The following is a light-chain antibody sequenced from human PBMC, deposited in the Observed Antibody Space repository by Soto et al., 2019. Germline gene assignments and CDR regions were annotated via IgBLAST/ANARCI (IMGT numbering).Light chain of an antibody. CDR2: DAS. J-gene: IGKJ4*01. V-gene: IGKV3-11*01. Sequence: EIVLTQSQATLSLSPGERASLSCRTSQSISYYLAWYQQKPGQAPRLLLYDASNRATGIPARFSGSGSGTDFTLSISSLEPEDSAVYYCQQRLTYPLTFGGGTYV. CDR3: QQRLTYPLT. CDR1: QSISYY.